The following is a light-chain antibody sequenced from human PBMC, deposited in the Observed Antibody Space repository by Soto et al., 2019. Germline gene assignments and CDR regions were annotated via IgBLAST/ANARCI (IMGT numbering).Light chain of an antibody. CDR1: QSVINY. J-gene: IGKJ4*01. CDR2: GAS. Sequence: EIVLTQYPATLSLSPGERVTRSCRASQSVINYLAWYQQKPVQAPRFLIYGASTRATGITARFRGSGSGTEFTLTIDSLQSEDFAVXYXQQYNDWXPAVGGVTQVEIK. V-gene: IGKV3-15*01. CDR3: QQYNDWXPA.